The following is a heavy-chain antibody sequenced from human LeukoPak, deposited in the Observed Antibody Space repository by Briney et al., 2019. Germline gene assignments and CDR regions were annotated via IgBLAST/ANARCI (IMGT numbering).Heavy chain of an antibody. Sequence: PGGSLRLSCAASGFTFSNYRMNWVRQAPGKGLEWVSSISNSGGNIYYADSVNSRFTISRDNAKNSLYLQMNSLRVEDTAVYYCARDEIVGATGVWYFDLWGRGTLVTVSS. J-gene: IGHJ2*01. CDR2: ISNSGGNI. CDR1: GFTFSNYR. D-gene: IGHD1-26*01. CDR3: ARDEIVGATGVWYFDL. V-gene: IGHV3-21*01.